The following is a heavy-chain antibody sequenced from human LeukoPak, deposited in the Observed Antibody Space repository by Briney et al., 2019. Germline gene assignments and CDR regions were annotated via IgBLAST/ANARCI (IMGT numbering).Heavy chain of an antibody. CDR2: IYENGGTT. D-gene: IGHD3-9*01. Sequence: GGSLRLSCVGSGFTFRSHAMSWVRQAPEKGLEFVSGIYENGGTTYYADSVKGRFSISRDNSKNTLYLQMNSLKTEDTAVYYCTRSILIFDYWGQGTLVTVSS. CDR1: GFTFRSHA. CDR3: TRSILIFDY. J-gene: IGHJ4*02. V-gene: IGHV3-23*01.